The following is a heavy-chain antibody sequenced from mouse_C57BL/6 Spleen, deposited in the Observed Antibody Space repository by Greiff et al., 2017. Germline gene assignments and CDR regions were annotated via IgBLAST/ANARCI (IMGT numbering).Heavy chain of an antibody. Sequence: QVQLQQSGAELARPGASVKLSCKASGYTFTSYGISWVKQRTGQGLEWIGEIYPRSGNTYYNEKFKGKATLTADKCSSTAYMELRSLTSEDSAVYFCARYEGLITTVIYFDVWGTGTTVTGSS. J-gene: IGHJ1*03. CDR1: GYTFTSYG. V-gene: IGHV1-81*01. CDR3: ARYEGLITTVIYFDV. CDR2: IYPRSGNT. D-gene: IGHD1-1*01.